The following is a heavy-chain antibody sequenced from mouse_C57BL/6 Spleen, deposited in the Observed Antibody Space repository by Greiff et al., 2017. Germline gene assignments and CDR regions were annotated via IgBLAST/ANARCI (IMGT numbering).Heavy chain of an antibody. V-gene: IGHV1-80*01. Sequence: QVQLQQSGAELVKPGASVKISCKASGYAFSSYWMNWVQQRPGKGLEWIGQIYPGDGDTNYNGKFKGKATLTADKSSSTAYMQLSSLTSEDSAVYFCARIYDGYLGAYWGQGTLVTVSA. CDR3: ARIYDGYLGAY. D-gene: IGHD2-3*01. CDR1: GYAFSSYW. J-gene: IGHJ3*01. CDR2: IYPGDGDT.